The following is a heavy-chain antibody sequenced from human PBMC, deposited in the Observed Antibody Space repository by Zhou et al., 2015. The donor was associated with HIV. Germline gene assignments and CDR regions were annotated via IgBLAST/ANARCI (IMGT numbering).Heavy chain of an antibody. CDR1: GYTFTGHY. CDR2: INPNSGAI. D-gene: IGHD2-15*01. CDR3: ATDGYCSGGSCGYYYYGMDV. V-gene: IGHV1-2*02. J-gene: IGHJ6*02. Sequence: QVHLVQSETEVKEPGASVRVSCKASGYTFTGHYIHWVRQARGQGLEWMGCINPNSGAIKYAQTFRDRVTMTRDTSINTAYLELSPLRGDDSDTAVYYCATDGYCSGGSCGYYYYGMDVWGQGTTVTVSS.